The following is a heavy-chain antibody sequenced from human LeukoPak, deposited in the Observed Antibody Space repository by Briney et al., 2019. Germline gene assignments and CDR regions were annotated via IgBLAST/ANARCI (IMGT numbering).Heavy chain of an antibody. J-gene: IGHJ3*02. Sequence: ASVKVSCKASGYTFTGYYMHWVRQAPGQGLEWMGWINPNSGGTNYAQKFQGRVTMTRDTSISTAYMELSRLRSDDTAVYYCARDWIVGATLAFDIWGQGTMVTVSS. CDR1: GYTFTGYY. CDR3: ARDWIVGATLAFDI. CDR2: INPNSGGT. D-gene: IGHD1-26*01. V-gene: IGHV1-2*02.